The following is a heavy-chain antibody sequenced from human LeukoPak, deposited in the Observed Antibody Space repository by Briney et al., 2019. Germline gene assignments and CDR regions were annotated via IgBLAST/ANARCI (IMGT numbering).Heavy chain of an antibody. CDR1: GFTFDDYA. CDR2: ISWDGGST. V-gene: IGHV3-43D*03. CDR3: ARGYCSSTSCFHRLYYYYMDV. J-gene: IGHJ6*03. Sequence: GGSLRLSCAASGFTFDDYAMHWVRQAPGKGLEWVSLISWDGGSTYYADSVKGRFTISRDNSKNSLYLQMNSLRAEDTALYYCARGYCSSTSCFHRLYYYYMDVWGKGTTVTVSS. D-gene: IGHD2-2*01.